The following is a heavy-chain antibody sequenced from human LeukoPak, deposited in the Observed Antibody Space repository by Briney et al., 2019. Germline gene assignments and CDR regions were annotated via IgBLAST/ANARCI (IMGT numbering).Heavy chain of an antibody. D-gene: IGHD6-19*01. CDR3: AGGQVAGHDY. V-gene: IGHV4-38-2*02. Sequence: TSETLSLTCTVSGYSISSGYYWGWIRQPPGKGLEWIGSIYHSGSTYYNPSLKSRVTISVDTSKNQFSLKLSSVTAADTAVYYCAGGQVAGHDYWGQGTLVTVSS. CDR1: GYSISSGYY. CDR2: IYHSGST. J-gene: IGHJ4*02.